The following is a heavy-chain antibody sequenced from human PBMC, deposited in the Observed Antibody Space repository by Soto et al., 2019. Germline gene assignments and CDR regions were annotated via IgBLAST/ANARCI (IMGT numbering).Heavy chain of an antibody. Sequence: SETLSLTCTVSGGSISSGDYYWSWIRQPPGKGLEWIGYTYYSGSTYYNPSLKSRVTISVDTSKNQFSLKLSSVTAADTAVYYCARQPTMPYAFDIWGQGTMVT. V-gene: IGHV4-30-4*01. D-gene: IGHD2-2*01. J-gene: IGHJ3*02. CDR3: ARQPTMPYAFDI. CDR2: TYYSGST. CDR1: GGSISSGDYY.